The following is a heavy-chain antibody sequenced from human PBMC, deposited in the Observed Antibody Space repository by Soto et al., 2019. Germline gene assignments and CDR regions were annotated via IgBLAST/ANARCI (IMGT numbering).Heavy chain of an antibody. D-gene: IGHD4-17*01. CDR2: INPNSGGT. V-gene: IGHV1-2*04. Sequence: GASVKVSCKASGYTFTGYYMHWVRQAPGQGLEWMGWINPNSGGTNYAQKFQGWVTMTRDTSISTAYMELSRLRSDDTAVYYCASGHDYGDYVFAYWGQGTLVTVSS. CDR3: ASGHDYGDYVFAY. J-gene: IGHJ4*02. CDR1: GYTFTGYY.